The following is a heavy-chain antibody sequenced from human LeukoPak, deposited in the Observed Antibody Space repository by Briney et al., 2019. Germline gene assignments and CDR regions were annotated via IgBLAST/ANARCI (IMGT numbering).Heavy chain of an antibody. J-gene: IGHJ4*02. V-gene: IGHV3-48*03. CDR3: AKSFEEWELLVIFDY. CDR1: GFTFSSYE. CDR2: ISSSGSTI. Sequence: GGSLRLSCAASGFTFSSYEMNWVRQAPGKGLEWVSYISSSGSTIYYADSVKGRFTISRDNAKNSLYLQMNSLRAEDTAVYYCAKSFEEWELLVIFDYWGQGTLVTVSS. D-gene: IGHD1-26*01.